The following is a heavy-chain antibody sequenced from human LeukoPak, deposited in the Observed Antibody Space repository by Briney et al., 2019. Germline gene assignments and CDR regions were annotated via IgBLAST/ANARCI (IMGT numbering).Heavy chain of an antibody. D-gene: IGHD4-11*01. J-gene: IGHJ4*02. CDR1: GFTFSNYW. CDR3: ATGPQSIFDY. CDR2: IKQDGSEK. Sequence: AESLRLSCAAYGFTFSNYWMSWIRQAPGKGLEWVANIKQDGSEKYYVDSVKGRCTISKDNAKNSLYLQMNSLRAEDTAVYSCATGPQSIFDYWGQGTLLTVSS. V-gene: IGHV3-7*01.